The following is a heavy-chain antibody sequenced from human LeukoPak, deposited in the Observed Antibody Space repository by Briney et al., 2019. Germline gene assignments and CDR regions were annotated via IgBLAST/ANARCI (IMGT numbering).Heavy chain of an antibody. CDR2: ISGIGGT. D-gene: IGHD5-12*01. CDR1: GFTFSNYA. CDR3: AKMAGGYSGHNDY. V-gene: IGHV3-23*01. J-gene: IGHJ4*02. Sequence: PGGSLRLSCAASGFTFSNYAMSWVRQAPGKGLEWVSAISGIGGTFYADSVKGRFTISRDNSKNTLFLQMNSLRAEDTAVYYWAKMAGGYSGHNDYWGQGTLVTVSS.